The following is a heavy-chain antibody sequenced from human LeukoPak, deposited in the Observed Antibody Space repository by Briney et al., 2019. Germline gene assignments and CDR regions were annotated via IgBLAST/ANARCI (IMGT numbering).Heavy chain of an antibody. Sequence: ASVKVSCKASGGTFSSHAISWVRQAPGQGLEWMGRIIPILGIANYAQKFQGRVTITADKSTSTAYMELSSLRSEDTAVYYCARDYYGSGSYYKGGYYFDYWGQGTLVTVSS. J-gene: IGHJ4*02. CDR1: GGTFSSHA. D-gene: IGHD3-10*01. CDR3: ARDYYGSGSYYKGGYYFDY. CDR2: IIPILGIA. V-gene: IGHV1-69*04.